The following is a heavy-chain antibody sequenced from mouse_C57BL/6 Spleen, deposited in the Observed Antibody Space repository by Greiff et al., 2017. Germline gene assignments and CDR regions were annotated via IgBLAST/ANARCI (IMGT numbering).Heavy chain of an antibody. CDR2: ISRGGDYI. Sequence: EVKLEESGAGLVKPGGSLKLSCAASGFTFSSYAMSWVRQTPKKRLEWVAYISRGGDYIYYEETVKGRFTISRDNARNTLYLQMSSLKSEDTAMYYCTRAPQLRLPFWYAMDYWGQGTSVTVSS. D-gene: IGHD3-2*02. CDR3: TRAPQLRLPFWYAMDY. CDR1: GFTFSSYA. J-gene: IGHJ4*01. V-gene: IGHV5-9-1*02.